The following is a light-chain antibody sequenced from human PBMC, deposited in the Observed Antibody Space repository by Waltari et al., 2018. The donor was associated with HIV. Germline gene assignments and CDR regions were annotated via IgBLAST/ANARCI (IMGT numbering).Light chain of an antibody. CDR3: ATWDDSLSGSV. J-gene: IGLJ2*01. CDR1: SPNIGTNY. Sequence: QSVLTQPPSASGTPAQRVPISCSGRSPNIGTNYVSCYQHLPGTAPKLSTYRNNQRPSGVPDRFSGAKSGTSASLAISGLRSEDEADYYCATWDDSLSGSVFGGGTKLTVL. V-gene: IGLV1-47*01. CDR2: RNN.